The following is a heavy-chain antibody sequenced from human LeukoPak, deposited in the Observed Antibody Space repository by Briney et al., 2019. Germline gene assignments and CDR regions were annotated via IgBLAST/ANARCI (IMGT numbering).Heavy chain of an antibody. CDR3: ARTIRFLEWSGWFDP. CDR2: IYYSGST. Sequence: SETLSLTCTVSGGSISSGGYYWSWIRQHPGKGLEWIGYIYYSGSTYYNPSLKSRVTISVDTSKNQFSLKLSSVTAADTAVYYCARTIRFLEWSGWFDPWGQGTLVTVSS. V-gene: IGHV4-31*03. J-gene: IGHJ5*02. D-gene: IGHD3-3*01. CDR1: GGSISSGGYY.